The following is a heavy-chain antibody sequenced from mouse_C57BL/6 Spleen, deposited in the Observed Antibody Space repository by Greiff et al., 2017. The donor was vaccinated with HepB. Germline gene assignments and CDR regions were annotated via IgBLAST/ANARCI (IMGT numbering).Heavy chain of an antibody. Sequence: EVHLVASGGGLVKPGGSLKLSCAASGFTFSSYTMSWVRQTPEKRLEWVATISGGGGNTYYPDSVKGRFTIARDNAKNNLYLQMSSLRSEDTALYYCARRGGYAMDYWGQGTSVTVSS. CDR1: GFTFSSYT. V-gene: IGHV5-9*01. J-gene: IGHJ4*01. CDR3: ARRGGYAMDY. CDR2: ISGGGGNT.